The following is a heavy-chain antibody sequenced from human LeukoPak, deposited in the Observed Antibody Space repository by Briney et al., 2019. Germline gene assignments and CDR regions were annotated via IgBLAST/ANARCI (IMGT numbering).Heavy chain of an antibody. Sequence: GGSLRLSCAASGFTFDDYAMHWVRQAPGKGLEWVSGISWNSGSIGYVDSVKGRFTISRDNAKNSLYLQMNSLRAEDTAVYYCARGQQPYYFDYWGQGTLVTVSS. J-gene: IGHJ4*02. CDR1: GFTFDDYA. V-gene: IGHV3-9*01. CDR3: ARGQQPYYFDY. D-gene: IGHD6-13*01. CDR2: ISWNSGSI.